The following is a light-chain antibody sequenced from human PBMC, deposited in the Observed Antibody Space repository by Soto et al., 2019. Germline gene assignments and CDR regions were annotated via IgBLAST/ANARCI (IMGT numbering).Light chain of an antibody. CDR3: QHYGCSYT. CDR1: QSVSSSY. V-gene: IGKV3-20*01. J-gene: IGKJ2*01. Sequence: ENVLTQSPGTLSLSPGERVTLSCRASQSVSSSYLAWYQQKSGQAPRLLFYGASIRTIGIPDRFSGSGSGTYFTLTISGLEPDDFAVYCCQHYGCSYTFGQGTKLEIK. CDR2: GAS.